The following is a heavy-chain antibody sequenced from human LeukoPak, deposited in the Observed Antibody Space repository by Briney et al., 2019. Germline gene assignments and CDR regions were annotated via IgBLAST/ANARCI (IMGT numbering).Heavy chain of an antibody. Sequence: GGSLRLSCAASGFTVSSNDMSWVRQAPGTGLEWASVIYSGGSTYYADSVKGRFTISRDNSKNTLYLQMNSLRAEDTAVYYCARDVRTGYYYYYMDVWGKGPTVTVSS. J-gene: IGHJ6*03. D-gene: IGHD1-1*01. CDR1: GFTVSSND. CDR3: ARDVRTGYYYYYMDV. V-gene: IGHV3-66*02. CDR2: IYSGGST.